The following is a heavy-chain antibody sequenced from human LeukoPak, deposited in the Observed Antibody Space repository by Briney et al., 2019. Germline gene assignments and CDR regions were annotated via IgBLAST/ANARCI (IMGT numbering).Heavy chain of an antibody. CDR3: ATIPVGVWAVDY. J-gene: IGHJ4*02. Sequence: PGGSLRLSCAASGFTFSSYWMNWVRQAPGKGLVWVSRIASDGSSTTYADSVKGRFSISRDNAKNTLYLQMNSLRVEDTAVYYCATIPVGVWAVDYWGQGTLVTVSS. CDR1: GFTFSSYW. V-gene: IGHV3-74*01. CDR2: IASDGSST. D-gene: IGHD6-19*01.